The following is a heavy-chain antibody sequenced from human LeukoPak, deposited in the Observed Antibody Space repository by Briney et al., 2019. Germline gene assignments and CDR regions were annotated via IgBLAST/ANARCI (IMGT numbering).Heavy chain of an antibody. V-gene: IGHV3-74*01. D-gene: IGHD3-22*01. CDR1: RFTFSRYW. CDR3: ARAPSEIGGYYPEYFRH. J-gene: IGHJ1*01. CDR2: IKSDGST. Sequence: GGSLRLSCAASRFTFSRYWMHWVRQAPGKGLVWVSRIKSDGSTNYADAVKGRFTISRDNANNTLSLQMNSLRPEDTGVYYCARAPSEIGGYYPEYFRHWGQGTLVTVSS.